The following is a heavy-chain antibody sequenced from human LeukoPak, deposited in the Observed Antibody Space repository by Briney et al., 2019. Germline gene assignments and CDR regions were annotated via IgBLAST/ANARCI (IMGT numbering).Heavy chain of an antibody. CDR2: IYASGST. V-gene: IGHV4-4*09. D-gene: IGHD6-13*01. CDR1: GGSISSYY. CDR3: ARQGGYSSPFSV. J-gene: IGHJ6*04. Sequence: SETLSLTCTVSGGSISSYYWSWIWLPPGKGLECIGYIYASGSTNYNPSLKSRVTISVDTSRNQTSLKLNSVTAADTAVYYCARQGGYSSPFSVWGKGTTVTVSS.